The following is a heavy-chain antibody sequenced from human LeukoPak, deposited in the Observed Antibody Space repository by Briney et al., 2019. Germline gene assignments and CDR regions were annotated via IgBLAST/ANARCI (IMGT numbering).Heavy chain of an antibody. D-gene: IGHD2-15*01. V-gene: IGHV4-61*02. CDR1: GGSISSSSYY. CDR2: IYTSGST. J-gene: IGHJ3*02. Sequence: PSETLSLSCTVSGGSISSSSYYWGWIRQPPGKGLEWIGRIYTSGSTNYNPSLKSRVTISVDTSKNQFSLKLSSVTAADTAVYYCARGQGYCSGGSCYGDAFDIWGQGTMVTVSS. CDR3: ARGQGYCSGGSCYGDAFDI.